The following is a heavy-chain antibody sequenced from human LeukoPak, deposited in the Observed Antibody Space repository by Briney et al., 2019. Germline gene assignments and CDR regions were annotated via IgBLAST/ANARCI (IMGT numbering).Heavy chain of an antibody. J-gene: IGHJ5*02. CDR3: ARDYRVVPAAMRPENWFDP. CDR2: ISTYNGDT. V-gene: IGHV1-18*01. CDR1: GYPFTTYG. Sequence: GASVKVSCKASGYPFTTYGISWVRQAPGQGLEWMGWISTYNGDTNYAQKFQGRVIMTTDTSTSTVYIELRSLRSDDTAVYYCARDYRVVPAAMRPENWFDPWGQGTLATVSS. D-gene: IGHD2-2*01.